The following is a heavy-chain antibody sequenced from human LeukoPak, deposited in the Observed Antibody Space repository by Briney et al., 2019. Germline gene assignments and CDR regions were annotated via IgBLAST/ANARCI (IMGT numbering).Heavy chain of an antibody. D-gene: IGHD6-13*01. Sequence: LGASVKVSCKASGYTFTTYARHWVRQAPGQRLEWMGWINAGTGNTKYSQKFQGRLTITRDTSASTAYMELSSLRSEDTAVYYCARGNVVSAAGDYWGQGTLVTVSS. J-gene: IGHJ4*02. CDR1: GYTFTTYA. V-gene: IGHV1-3*01. CDR3: ARGNVVSAAGDY. CDR2: INAGTGNT.